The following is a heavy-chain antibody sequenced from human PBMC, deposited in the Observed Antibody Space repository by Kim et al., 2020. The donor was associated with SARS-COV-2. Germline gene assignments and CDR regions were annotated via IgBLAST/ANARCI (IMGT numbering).Heavy chain of an antibody. J-gene: IGHJ1*01. V-gene: IGHV4-59*09. D-gene: IGHD1-26*01. Sequence: PSLESRVSISVDTYKNQFSLKLSSVTAADTAVYYCARGGGSYYDGDFQHWGQGTLVTVSS. CDR3: ARGGGSYYDGDFQH.